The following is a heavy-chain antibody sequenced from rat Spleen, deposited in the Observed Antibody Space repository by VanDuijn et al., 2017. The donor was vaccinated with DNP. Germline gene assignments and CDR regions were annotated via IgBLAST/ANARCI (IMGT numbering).Heavy chain of an antibody. J-gene: IGHJ2*01. CDR2: ITSSGDNT. CDR3: ARTRLDREGVVPFEY. V-gene: IGHV5-31*01. D-gene: IGHD1-11*01. CDR1: RFTFNNFW. Sequence: EVRLVESGGDLVQPGRSLKLSCVASRFTFNNFWMTWFRQVPGKGLDWVASITSSGDNTLYPDSVKGRFTISRDIAKNTLYLQMDSLRSEETATYYCARTRLDREGVVPFEYWGQGVKVTVSS.